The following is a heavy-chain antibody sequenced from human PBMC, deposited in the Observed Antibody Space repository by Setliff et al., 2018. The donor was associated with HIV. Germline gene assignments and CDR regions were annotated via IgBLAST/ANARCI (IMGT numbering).Heavy chain of an antibody. D-gene: IGHD3-10*01. V-gene: IGHV4-39*07. CDR1: DGSISSSSCY. CDR2: IYYSGNT. CDR3: AREGDIGVVRGVIYFDY. Sequence: PSETLSLTCNVSDGSISSSSCYWAWIRQPPGKGLEWIGTIYYSGNTYYRPSLKSRVTVSIDTSKNQFSLKLSSVTAADTAVYYCAREGDIGVVRGVIYFDYWGQGTLVTVSS. J-gene: IGHJ4*02.